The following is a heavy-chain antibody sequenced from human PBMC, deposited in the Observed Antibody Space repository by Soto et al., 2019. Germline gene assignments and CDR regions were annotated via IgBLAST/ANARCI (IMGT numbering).Heavy chain of an antibody. CDR1: GFTFSSYA. CDR3: ARSYCGGEWPTGYFQL. J-gene: IGHJ1*01. D-gene: IGHD2-21*01. Sequence: QVQLVESGGGVVQPGRSLRLSCAASGFTFSSYAMHWVRQAPGKGLEWVAVISYDGSNKYYADSVKGRFTISRDNSKNTLYLQMNSLSVEDTAVYYCARSYCGGEWPTGYFQLWGQGTLVTVAS. V-gene: IGHV3-30-3*01. CDR2: ISYDGSNK.